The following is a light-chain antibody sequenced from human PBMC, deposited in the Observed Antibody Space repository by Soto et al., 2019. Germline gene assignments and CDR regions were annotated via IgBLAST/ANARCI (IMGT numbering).Light chain of an antibody. J-gene: IGKJ2*01. CDR2: GAS. V-gene: IGKV3-20*01. Sequence: EIGLTQSPGTLSLSPGERATLSCRASQSVSSSYLAWYQQKPGQAPRLLIYGASSRATGIPARFSGSGSGTDFTLTISRLEPEDFAVYYCQQYGSSPRTFGQGTKLEIK. CDR1: QSVSSSY. CDR3: QQYGSSPRT.